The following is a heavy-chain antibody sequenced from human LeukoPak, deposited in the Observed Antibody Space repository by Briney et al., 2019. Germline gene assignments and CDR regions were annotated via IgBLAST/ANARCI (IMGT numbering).Heavy chain of an antibody. CDR1: GFTFSDYY. D-gene: IGHD3-10*01. J-gene: IGHJ5*02. Sequence: GGSLRLSCAASGFTFSDYYMSWIRQAPGKGLEWVSYISSSGSTIYYADSVKGRFTISRDYAKNSLYLKMKRLRAEDTAVYYCARDRISGSGPFDPWGQGTLVTVSS. CDR2: ISSSGSTI. V-gene: IGHV3-11*01. CDR3: ARDRISGSGPFDP.